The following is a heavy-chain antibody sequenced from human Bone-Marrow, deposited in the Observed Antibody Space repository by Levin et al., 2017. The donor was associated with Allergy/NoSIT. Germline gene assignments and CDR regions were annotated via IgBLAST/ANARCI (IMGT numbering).Heavy chain of an antibody. CDR2: ISGNGGDT. CDR1: GFPFSSYA. D-gene: IGHD3-16*01. Sequence: LAGGSLRLSCVASGFPFSSYALSWVRQAPGKGLEWVSTISGNGGDTFFAASVKGRFTISRDNSKNTLYLQTNTLRAEDTAVYYCAKDGGPSRGAFDIWGQGTMVIVSS. CDR3: AKDGGPSRGAFDI. V-gene: IGHV3-23*01. J-gene: IGHJ3*02.